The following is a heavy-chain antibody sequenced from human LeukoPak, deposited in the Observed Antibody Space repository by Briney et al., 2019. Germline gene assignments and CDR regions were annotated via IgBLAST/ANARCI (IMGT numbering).Heavy chain of an antibody. V-gene: IGHV1-18*01. Sequence: GSSVKVSCKASGCTFTSYGISWVRQAPGQGLEWMGWISAYNGNTNYAQKLQGRVTMTTDTSTSTAYMELRSLRSDDTAVYYCAASNIVVVPAATPPSFDYWGQGTLVTVSS. CDR1: GCTFTSYG. CDR3: AASNIVVVPAATPPSFDY. D-gene: IGHD2-2*02. J-gene: IGHJ4*02. CDR2: ISAYNGNT.